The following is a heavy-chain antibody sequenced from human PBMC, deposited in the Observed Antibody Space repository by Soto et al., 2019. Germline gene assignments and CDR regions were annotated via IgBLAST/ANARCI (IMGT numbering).Heavy chain of an antibody. D-gene: IGHD6-19*01. Sequence: QVQLVESGGGVVQPGKSLRLSCAATGFIFRSYGIHWVRQAPGKGLEWVAVISHDGSNAYYADAVNGRFTISRDNARKQVYLQMNSLRGEDTAVYYCAKQGIEVAGTDYFDYWGQGALVTVAS. CDR3: AKQGIEVAGTDYFDY. CDR1: GFIFRSYG. J-gene: IGHJ4*02. V-gene: IGHV3-30*18. CDR2: ISHDGSNA.